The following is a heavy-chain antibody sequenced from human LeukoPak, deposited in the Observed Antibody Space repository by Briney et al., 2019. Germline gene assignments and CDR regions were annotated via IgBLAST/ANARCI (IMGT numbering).Heavy chain of an antibody. V-gene: IGHV3-21*04. J-gene: IGHJ4*02. D-gene: IGHD6-13*01. CDR3: AKELAAAGQIDY. CDR2: ISSSSSYI. Sequence: PGGSLRLSCAASGFTFSSYSMNWVRQAPGKGLEWVSSISSSSSYIYYADSVKGRFTISRDNSKNTLYLQMNSLRAEDTAVYYCAKELAAAGQIDYWGQGTLVTVSS. CDR1: GFTFSSYS.